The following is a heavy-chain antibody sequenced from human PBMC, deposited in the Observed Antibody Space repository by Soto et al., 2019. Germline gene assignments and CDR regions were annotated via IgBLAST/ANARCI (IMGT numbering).Heavy chain of an antibody. CDR3: ARNSEHFDY. CDR1: GFTFSDYY. V-gene: IGHV3-11*01. J-gene: IGHJ4*02. CDR2: ISSSGRTI. Sequence: TGGSLRLSCAASGFTFSDYYMSWIRQAPGRGLEWVSYISSSGRTIYYADSVQGRFTISRDNAKKSLYLQMNSLRAEDTAVYYCARNSEHFDYWGQGTLVTVSS. D-gene: IGHD6-13*01.